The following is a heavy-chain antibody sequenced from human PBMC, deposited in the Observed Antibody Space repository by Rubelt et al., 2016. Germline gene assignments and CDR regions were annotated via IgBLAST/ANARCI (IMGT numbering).Heavy chain of an antibody. CDR2: INPSGGSK. J-gene: IGHJ4*02. CDR1: GYTFTGYY. D-gene: IGHD6-13*01. V-gene: IGHV1-46*01. CDR3: ARELAAGHDY. Sequence: QVQLVQSGAEVKKPGASVKVSCKASGYTFTGYYMHWVRQAPGQGLEWMGIINPSGGSKSYARKFQGRVTMTRETSTSTVYMELSSLRSEDTAVYYCARELAAGHDYWGQGTLVTVSS.